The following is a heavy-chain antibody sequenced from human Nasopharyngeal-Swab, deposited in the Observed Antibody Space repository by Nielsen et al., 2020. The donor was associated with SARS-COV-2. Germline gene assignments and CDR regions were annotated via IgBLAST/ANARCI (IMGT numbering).Heavy chain of an antibody. D-gene: IGHD6-6*01. CDR1: GFTFSSYW. V-gene: IGHV3-7*01. J-gene: IGHJ5*02. CDR2: IKKDGSEK. CDR3: ARSAARSWFDP. Sequence: ESLKISCAASGFTFSSYWMSWVRQAPGKGLEWVSNIKKDGSEKYYVDSVKGRFTISRDNAKNSLYLQMNSLRAEDTAVYYCARSAARSWFDPWGQGTLVTVSS.